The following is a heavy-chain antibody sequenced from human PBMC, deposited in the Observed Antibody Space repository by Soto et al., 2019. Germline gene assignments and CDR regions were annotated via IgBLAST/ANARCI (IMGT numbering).Heavy chain of an antibody. V-gene: IGHV3-21*01. CDR1: GFTFSSYS. CDR2: ISSSSSYI. Sequence: PGGSLRLSCAASGFTFSSYSMNWVRQAPGKGLEWVSSISSSSSYIYYADSVKGRFTISRDNAKNSLYLQMNSLRAEDTAVYYCARDARSYYDSSGYYSVDLWGRGTLVTVSS. CDR3: ARDARSYYDSSGYYSVDL. D-gene: IGHD3-22*01. J-gene: IGHJ2*01.